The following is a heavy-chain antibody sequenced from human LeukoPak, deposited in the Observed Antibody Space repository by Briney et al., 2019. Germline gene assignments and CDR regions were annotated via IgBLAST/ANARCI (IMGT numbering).Heavy chain of an antibody. D-gene: IGHD2-2*01. V-gene: IGHV3-48*03. CDR1: GFTFSRFE. CDR3: ARDMGYCSSSNCYTYYLDY. CDR2: ISGSGSSI. J-gene: IGHJ4*02. Sequence: GGSLRLSCVASGFTFSRFEMNWVRQAPGKGLEWVSYISGSGSSIYYADSVKGRFTISRDNAKNSLYLQMNSLRGKDTAVYYCARDMGYCSSSNCYTYYLDYWGQGTLVTVSS.